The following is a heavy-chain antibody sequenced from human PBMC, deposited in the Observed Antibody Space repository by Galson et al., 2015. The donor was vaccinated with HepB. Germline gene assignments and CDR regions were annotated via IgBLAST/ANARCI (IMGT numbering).Heavy chain of an antibody. V-gene: IGHV6-1*01. CDR2: TYYRSRFYN. CDR3: ARVRQLGQGFHF. D-gene: IGHD3-10*01. J-gene: IGHJ4*02. Sequence: CAISGDSVSNNGVAWNWIRQSPSRGLEWLGRTYYRSRFYNDYAESVKSRITINPDTSRNQVSLQLNSVTPKDTAVYYCARVRQLGQGFHFWGQGTLVTVSS. CDR1: GDSVSNNGVA.